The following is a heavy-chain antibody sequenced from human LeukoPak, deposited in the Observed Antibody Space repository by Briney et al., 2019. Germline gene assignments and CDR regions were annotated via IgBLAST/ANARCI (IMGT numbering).Heavy chain of an antibody. J-gene: IGHJ4*02. V-gene: IGHV4-39*01. CDR2: IYYSGST. Sequence: SETLSLTCTVSGGSISSSSSYWGWIRQPPGTGLEWIGSIYYSGSTYYNPSLKSRVTISVDTSKNQFSLKLSSVTAADTAVYYCARHYYDSSGYFHFDYWGQGTLVTVSS. CDR3: ARHYYDSSGYFHFDY. CDR1: GGSISSSSSY. D-gene: IGHD3-22*01.